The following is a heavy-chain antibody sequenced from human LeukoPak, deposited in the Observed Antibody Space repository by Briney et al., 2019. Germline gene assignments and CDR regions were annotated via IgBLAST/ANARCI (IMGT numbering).Heavy chain of an antibody. D-gene: IGHD5-12*01. V-gene: IGHV3-21*01. J-gene: IGHJ4*02. CDR1: GFTFSSYS. CDR3: ARVGYDAGDAVGN. CDR2: ISSSSSYI. Sequence: PGGSLRLSCAASGFTFSSYSMNWVRQAPGKGLEWVSSISSSSSYIYYADSVKGRFTISRDNAKNSLYLQMNSLRAEDTAVYYCARVGYDAGDAVGNWGQGTLVTVSS.